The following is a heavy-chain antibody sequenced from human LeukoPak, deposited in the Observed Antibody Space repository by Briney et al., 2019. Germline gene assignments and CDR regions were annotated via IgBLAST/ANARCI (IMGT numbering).Heavy chain of an antibody. V-gene: IGHV3-21*06. Sequence: GGSLRLSCAASGFTLSHYTMNWVRQAPGKGLEGVSSVSSRSSNIYYADSVKGRFTISRDNAGSSLYLQMNSLRADDTAVYYCARGGVGGRGVYFDFWGQGTLTTVSS. CDR1: GFTLSHYT. CDR3: ARGGVGGRGVYFDF. CDR2: VSSRSSNI. J-gene: IGHJ4*02. D-gene: IGHD2-15*01.